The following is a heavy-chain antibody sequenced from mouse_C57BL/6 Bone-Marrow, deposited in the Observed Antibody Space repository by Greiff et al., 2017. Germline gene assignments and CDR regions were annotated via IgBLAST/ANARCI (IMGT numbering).Heavy chain of an antibody. V-gene: IGHV7-3*01. CDR3: ARYLYEAKDY. J-gene: IGHJ4*01. CDR1: GFTFTDYY. CDR2: IRNKANGYTT. D-gene: IGHD1-1*01. Sequence: EVNVVESGGGLAQPGGSLSLSCAASGFTFTDYYMSWVRQPPGKALEWLGFIRNKANGYTTEYSASVKGRFTISRDNSQSSLYLLMNARRAEDSATYYCARYLYEAKDYWGQGTSVTVSS.